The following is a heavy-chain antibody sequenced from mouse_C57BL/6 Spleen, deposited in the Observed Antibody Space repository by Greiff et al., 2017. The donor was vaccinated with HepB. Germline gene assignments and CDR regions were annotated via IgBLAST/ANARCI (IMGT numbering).Heavy chain of an antibody. CDR2: ISGGGGNT. V-gene: IGHV5-9*04. D-gene: IGHD1-1*01. J-gene: IGHJ2*01. Sequence: EVKLMESGGGLVKPGGSLKLSCAASGFTFSSYTMSWVRQTPAKRLVWVATISGGGGNTYYPDSVKGRFTISRDNAKNTLYLQMSCLRSEDTAVYYCARNYCSSYVLYYFDYWGQGPTLTVSS. CDR1: GFTFSSYT. CDR3: ARNYCSSYVLYYFDY.